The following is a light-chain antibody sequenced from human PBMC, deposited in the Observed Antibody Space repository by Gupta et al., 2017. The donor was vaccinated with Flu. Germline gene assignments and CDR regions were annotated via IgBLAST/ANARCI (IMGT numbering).Light chain of an antibody. Sequence: QSALTQPASVSGSPGQSITISCTGTSSDVGGYNYVSWDQQHPGKAHKLMIYEVINRPSGVSNRFSVSKSGNTASLTISGLQAEDEAYYYCSAYTSSNSLEFGGGTKLTVL. CDR3: SAYTSSNSLE. CDR1: SSDVGGYNY. V-gene: IGLV2-14*01. CDR2: EVI. J-gene: IGLJ3*02.